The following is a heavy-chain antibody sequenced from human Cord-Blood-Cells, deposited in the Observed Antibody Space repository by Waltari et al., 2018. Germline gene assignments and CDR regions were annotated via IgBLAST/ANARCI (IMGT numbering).Heavy chain of an antibody. CDR3: ATAYITGTRSDAFDI. Sequence: QVQLVQSGAEVKKPGASVKVPCKVSGYTLTELAMHWVRQAPGKGLEWMGGFDPEDGETSYAQKFQGRVTMTEDTSTDTAYMELSSLRSEDTAVYYCATAYITGTRSDAFDIWGQGTMVTVSS. D-gene: IGHD1-7*01. J-gene: IGHJ3*02. V-gene: IGHV1-24*01. CDR1: GYTLTELA. CDR2: FDPEDGET.